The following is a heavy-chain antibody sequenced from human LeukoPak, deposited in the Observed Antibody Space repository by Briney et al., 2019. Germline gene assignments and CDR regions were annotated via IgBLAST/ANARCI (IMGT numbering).Heavy chain of an antibody. CDR2: INHSGGT. CDR1: GGSFSGYY. CDR3: ARGPSYYGSGSYIFHYYGMDV. Sequence: SETLSLTCAVYGGSFSGYYWSWIRQPPGKGLEWIGEINHSGGTNYNPSLKSRVTISVDTSKNQFSLKLSSVTAADTAVYYCARGPSYYGSGSYIFHYYGMDVWGQGTTVTVSS. V-gene: IGHV4-34*01. J-gene: IGHJ6*02. D-gene: IGHD3-10*01.